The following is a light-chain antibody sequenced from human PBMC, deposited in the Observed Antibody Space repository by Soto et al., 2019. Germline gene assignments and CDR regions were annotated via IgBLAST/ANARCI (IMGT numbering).Light chain of an antibody. CDR1: QSVNSY. CDR3: QQYNNWRT. J-gene: IGKJ1*01. Sequence: EIVMTQSPATLSVSPGERATLSCRASQSVNSYLAWFQQKPGQAPRLLIYGASTRATGIPARFSGSGSGTEFTLTISSLQSEDFAVYYCQQYNNWRTFGQGTKVDIK. CDR2: GAS. V-gene: IGKV3-15*01.